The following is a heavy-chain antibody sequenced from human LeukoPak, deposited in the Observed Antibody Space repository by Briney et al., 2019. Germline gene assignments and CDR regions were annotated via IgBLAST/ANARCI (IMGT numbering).Heavy chain of an antibody. D-gene: IGHD3-16*01. CDR1: GFTVSSNY. Sequence: GGSLRLSCAASGFTVSSNYMSWVRQAPGKGLEWVANIKQDGSEKYYVDSVKGRFTISRDNAKNSLYLQMNSLRVEDTAVYYCAREKGQITFGGVEDYWGQGTLVTVSS. CDR2: IKQDGSEK. CDR3: AREKGQITFGGVEDY. J-gene: IGHJ4*02. V-gene: IGHV3-7*01.